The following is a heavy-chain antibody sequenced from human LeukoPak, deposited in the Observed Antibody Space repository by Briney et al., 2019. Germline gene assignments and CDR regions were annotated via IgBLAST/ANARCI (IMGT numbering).Heavy chain of an antibody. CDR2: IKQDGSDI. J-gene: IGHJ3*02. D-gene: IGHD3-10*01. CDR1: GFSISSYF. Sequence: GGSLRLPCAASGFSISSYFMTWVRQAPGKGLEWVANIKQDGSDIYYVDSVKGRFTISRDNAKNSLFLQMNSLRVEDTAVYYCARESNWGGDAFDIWGLGTMVTVSS. V-gene: IGHV3-7*01. CDR3: ARESNWGGDAFDI.